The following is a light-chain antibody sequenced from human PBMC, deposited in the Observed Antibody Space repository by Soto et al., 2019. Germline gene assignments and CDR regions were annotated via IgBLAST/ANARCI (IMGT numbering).Light chain of an antibody. Sequence: EIVLTQSPGTLSLSPGERATLSCRASQSVPSTYLAWYQQRPGQAPRLLIYGVSTRAPGIPDRFSGSGSRTDFTLPISRLEPEDFAVYFCQQYGHSPPFTFGPGTKVDFK. V-gene: IGKV3-20*01. CDR2: GVS. J-gene: IGKJ3*01. CDR3: QQYGHSPPFT. CDR1: QSVPSTY.